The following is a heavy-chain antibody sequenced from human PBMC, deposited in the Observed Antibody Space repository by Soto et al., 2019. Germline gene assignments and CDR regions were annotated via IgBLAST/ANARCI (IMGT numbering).Heavy chain of an antibody. CDR3: AREAGVFGLGSYGMDV. V-gene: IGHV3-30-3*01. CDR2: ISYDGSDK. D-gene: IGHD3-16*01. Sequence: QVQLVESGGGVVQPGRSLRLSCAASGFTFSSYSMHWVRQAPGKGLEWVAVISYDGSDKYYADSVKGRFTISRDNSKNTLYLQMNSLRAEDTTVYYCAREAGVFGLGSYGMDVWGQGTTVTVSS. CDR1: GFTFSSYS. J-gene: IGHJ6*02.